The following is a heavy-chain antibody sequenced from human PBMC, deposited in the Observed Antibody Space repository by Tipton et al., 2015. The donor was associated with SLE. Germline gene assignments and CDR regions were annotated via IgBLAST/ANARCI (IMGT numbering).Heavy chain of an antibody. CDR1: GGSISSHY. CDR3: ARGYRPLDY. CDR2: IYYSGSI. Sequence: SLTCTVSGGSISSHYWSWIRQPPGKGLEWIGYIYYSGSISYNPSLKSRVTISVDTSKNQFSLKLSSVTAADTAVYYCARGYRPLDYWGQGTLVTVSS. D-gene: IGHD5-18*01. J-gene: IGHJ4*02. V-gene: IGHV4-59*11.